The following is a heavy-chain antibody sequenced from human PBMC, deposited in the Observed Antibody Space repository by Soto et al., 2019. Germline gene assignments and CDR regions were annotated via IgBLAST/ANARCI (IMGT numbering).Heavy chain of an antibody. CDR1: GGTVASSHW. V-gene: IGHV4-4*02. CDR3: AREIVTAGGNNYFDP. D-gene: IGHD2-21*02. CDR2: VYHTGDT. Sequence: SETLSLTCGVSGGTVASSHWWSWVRQPPGRGLEWIGNVYHTGDTNFNPSLQSRVTFSVDKSNNQFSLRLTSVTVADTAVYFCAREIVTAGGNNYFDPWGPGTLVTVSS. J-gene: IGHJ5*02.